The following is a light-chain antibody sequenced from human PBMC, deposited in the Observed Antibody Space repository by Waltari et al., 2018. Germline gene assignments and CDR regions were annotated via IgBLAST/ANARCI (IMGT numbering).Light chain of an antibody. CDR3: QEYHTYSGT. V-gene: IGKV1-5*03. Sequence: DIEMTQSPSTLSASVGDRVTITCRASQSISSWLAWYQQKPGKAPKLLIYKASSLESGVPSRFSGSGSGTAFTLTISSLQPDDFATYYCQEYHTYSGTFGQGTKVEIK. CDR2: KAS. CDR1: QSISSW. J-gene: IGKJ1*01.